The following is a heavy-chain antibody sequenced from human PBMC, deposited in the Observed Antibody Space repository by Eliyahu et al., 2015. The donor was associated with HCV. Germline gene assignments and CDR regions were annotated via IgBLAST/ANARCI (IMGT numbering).Heavy chain of an antibody. CDR3: RYGDYVTYDY. V-gene: IGHV3-49*05. CDR1: GFVFGEFA. D-gene: IGHD5-12*01. J-gene: IGHJ4*02. CDR2: IRSKDSGGTA. Sequence: EVKVVESGGGSVKPGRSLRLSCTSSGFVFGEFAVNWFRRTPGKGLEWVGXIRSKDSGGTAEYAASVKGRFIMSRDDVKSFVHLHMNSLKTDDTGTYYCRYGDYVTYDYWGQGTLVTVSS.